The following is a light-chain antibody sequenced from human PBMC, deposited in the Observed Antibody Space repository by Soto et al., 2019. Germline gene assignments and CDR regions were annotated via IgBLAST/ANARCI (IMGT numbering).Light chain of an antibody. Sequence: EIVLTQSPCTLSLSPGERATLSCRASQSVSRIYLAWYQQKPGQAPRLLIYGASSRATGIPDRFSGSGSGTDFTLTISRLEPEDFAVYYCQQFGTSPPSTFGQGTRLEIK. CDR2: GAS. J-gene: IGKJ5*01. CDR1: QSVSRIY. V-gene: IGKV3-20*01. CDR3: QQFGTSPPST.